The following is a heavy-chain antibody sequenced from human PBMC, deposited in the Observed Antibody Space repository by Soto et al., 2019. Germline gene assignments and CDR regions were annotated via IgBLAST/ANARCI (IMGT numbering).Heavy chain of an antibody. Sequence: QVQLVQSGAEMKKPGSSVKVSCQSSGGTFNTYAMNWVRQAPGQGPEWMGDISPMLGAANDAPKVQGRVTLTADQATGTSHMQLSSLTSEDTALYFCAREVQVHTPAFVYWGQGTLVTVSS. V-gene: IGHV1-69*19. CDR3: AREVQVHTPAFVY. CDR1: GGTFNTYA. J-gene: IGHJ4*02. D-gene: IGHD2-2*02. CDR2: ISPMLGAA.